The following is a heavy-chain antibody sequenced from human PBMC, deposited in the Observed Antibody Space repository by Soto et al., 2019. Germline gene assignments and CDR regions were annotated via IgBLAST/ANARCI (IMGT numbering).Heavy chain of an antibody. CDR3: ARAPSHSDFHLAFEY. CDR1: GFTVSSSY. CDR2: VYDDGRT. J-gene: IGHJ4*02. V-gene: IGHV3-66*01. Sequence: HPGGSLRLSCAALGFTVSSSYMNWLRQAPGKGLEWVSVVYDDGRTYYADSVKGRFTISRDNSKNTLYLQMNSLRAEDTAVYYCARAPSHSDFHLAFEYWGRGTLVAVSS. D-gene: IGHD3-3*01.